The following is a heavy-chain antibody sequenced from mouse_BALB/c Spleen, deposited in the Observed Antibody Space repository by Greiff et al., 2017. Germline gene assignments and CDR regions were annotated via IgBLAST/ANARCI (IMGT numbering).Heavy chain of an antibody. V-gene: IGHV5-15*02. CDR2: ISNLAYSI. CDR3: ARERGKAMDY. D-gene: IGHD1-1*02. Sequence: DVMLVESGGGLVQPGGSRKLSCAASGFTFSDYGMAWVRQAPGKGPEWVAFISNLAYSIYYADTVTGRFTISRENAKNTLYLEMSSLRSEDTAMYYCARERGKAMDYWGQGTSVTVSS. J-gene: IGHJ4*01. CDR1: GFTFSDYG.